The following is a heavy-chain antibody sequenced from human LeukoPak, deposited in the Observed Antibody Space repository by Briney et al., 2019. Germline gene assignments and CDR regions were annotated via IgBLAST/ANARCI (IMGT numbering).Heavy chain of an antibody. CDR2: IIPIFGTA. CDR3: AREDGSGSYYYYYYGMGV. CDR1: GGTFSSYA. V-gene: IGHV1-69*13. J-gene: IGHJ6*02. Sequence: ASVKVSCKASGGTFSSYAISWVRQAPGQGLEWMGGIIPIFGTANYAQKFQGRVTITADESTSTAYMELSSLRSEDTAVYYCAREDGSGSYYYYYYGMGVWGQGTTVTVS. D-gene: IGHD3-10*01.